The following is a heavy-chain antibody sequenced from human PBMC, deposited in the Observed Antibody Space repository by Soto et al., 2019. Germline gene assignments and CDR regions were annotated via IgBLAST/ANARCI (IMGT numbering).Heavy chain of an antibody. Sequence: GGSLRLSCAASGFTFSSYAMNWVRQAPGKGLEWVSNISGNGGSTYYTDSVKGRLTISRDNSKNTLYLQMNSLTTDDTAVYYCAKNHKWDYGDYVSPFAIWGLGTMVTVSS. J-gene: IGHJ3*02. CDR2: ISGNGGST. V-gene: IGHV3-23*01. D-gene: IGHD4-17*01. CDR1: GFTFSSYA. CDR3: AKNHKWDYGDYVSPFAI.